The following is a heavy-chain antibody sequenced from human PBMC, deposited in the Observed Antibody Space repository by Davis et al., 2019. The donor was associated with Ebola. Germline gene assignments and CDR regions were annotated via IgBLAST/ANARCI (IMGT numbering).Heavy chain of an antibody. V-gene: IGHV3-21*01. CDR3: ARVYSSSWRYFDY. CDR1: GFTFSSYS. D-gene: IGHD6-13*01. Sequence: GESLKISCAASGFTFSSYSMNWVRQAPGKGLEWVSSISSSSSYIYYADSVKGRFTISRDNAKNSLYLQMNSLRAEDTAVYYCARVYSSSWRYFDYWGQGTLVTVSS. CDR2: ISSSSSYI. J-gene: IGHJ4*02.